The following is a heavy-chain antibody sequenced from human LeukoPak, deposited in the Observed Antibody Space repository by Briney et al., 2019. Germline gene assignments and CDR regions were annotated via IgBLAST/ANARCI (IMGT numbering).Heavy chain of an antibody. CDR2: ISSSSSYI. Sequence: GGSLRLSCAASGFTFSSYSMNWVRQAPGKGLEWVSSISSSSSYIYYADSVKGRFTISRDNSKNTLYLQMNSLSAEDTAVYYCEKDLGGSGDYRPYWGQGSVVTVSS. D-gene: IGHD2-21*02. CDR3: EKDLGGSGDYRPY. CDR1: GFTFSSYS. V-gene: IGHV3-21*04. J-gene: IGHJ4*02.